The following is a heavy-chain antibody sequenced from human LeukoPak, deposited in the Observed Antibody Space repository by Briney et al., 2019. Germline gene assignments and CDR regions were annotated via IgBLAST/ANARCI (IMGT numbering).Heavy chain of an antibody. D-gene: IGHD3-3*01. CDR2: IYHSGNT. Sequence: SETLSLTCTVSDGSISSHYWSWVRQTPGKGLEWIGHIYHSGNTKYNSALKGRVTISDDASKNQFSLRLSSVTAADTAVYFCARGYDFWSGVMSDAFDIWGRGTKVTVSS. CDR1: DGSISSHY. J-gene: IGHJ3*02. V-gene: IGHV4-59*11. CDR3: ARGYDFWSGVMSDAFDI.